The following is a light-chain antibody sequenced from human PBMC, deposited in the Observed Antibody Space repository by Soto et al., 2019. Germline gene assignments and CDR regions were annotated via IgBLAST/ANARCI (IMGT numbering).Light chain of an antibody. CDR2: WAY. J-gene: IGKJ1*01. V-gene: IGKV4-1*01. CDR3: RQYSRTPTWT. Sequence: DIVMTQSPDSLAVSLGERATINCKSSQRVLNTFNSRNYLAWYQQKPRQPPKLLIYWAYTRDSGVPDRFIGGGSGTDFTLTISSLQAEDVAVYYCRQYSRTPTWTFGQGTKVDIK. CDR1: QRVLNTFNSRNY.